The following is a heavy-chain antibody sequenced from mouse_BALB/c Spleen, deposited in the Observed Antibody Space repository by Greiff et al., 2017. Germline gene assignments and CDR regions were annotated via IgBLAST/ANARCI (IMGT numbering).Heavy chain of an antibody. D-gene: IGHD1-1*01. CDR2: IYWDDDK. V-gene: IGHV8-12*01. Sequence: QVTLKVSGPGILQPSQTLSLTCSFSGFSLSTSGMGVSWIRQPSGKGLEWLAHIYWDDDKRYNPSLKSRLTISKDTSSNQVFLKITSVDTADTATYYCARGLLNYYAMDYWGQGTSVTVSS. CDR3: ARGLLNYYAMDY. J-gene: IGHJ4*01. CDR1: GFSLSTSGMG.